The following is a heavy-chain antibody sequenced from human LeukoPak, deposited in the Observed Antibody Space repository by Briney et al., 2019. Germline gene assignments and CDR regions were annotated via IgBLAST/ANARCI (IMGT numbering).Heavy chain of an antibody. CDR3: AQSGYSYGYYSDY. Sequence: ASVKVSCKASGGTFSSYAISWVRQAPGQGLEWMGRINPNSGGTNYAQKFQGRVTMTRDTSISTAYMELSRLRSDDTAVYYCAQSGYSYGYYSDYWGQGTLVTVSS. V-gene: IGHV1-2*06. D-gene: IGHD5-18*01. J-gene: IGHJ4*02. CDR2: INPNSGGT. CDR1: GGTFSSYA.